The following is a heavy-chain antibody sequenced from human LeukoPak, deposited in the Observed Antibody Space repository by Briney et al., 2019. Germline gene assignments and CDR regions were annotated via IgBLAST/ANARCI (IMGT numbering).Heavy chain of an antibody. Sequence: PGGSLRLSCAASGFTFSSYSMNWVRQAPGKGLEWVSYISSSSSTIYYADSVKGRFTISRDNAKNSLYLQMNSLRAEDTAVYYCARGSDGDYFDYWGQGTLVTVSS. J-gene: IGHJ4*02. CDR1: GFTFSSYS. CDR3: ARGSDGDYFDY. V-gene: IGHV3-48*01. D-gene: IGHD3-16*01. CDR2: ISSSSSTI.